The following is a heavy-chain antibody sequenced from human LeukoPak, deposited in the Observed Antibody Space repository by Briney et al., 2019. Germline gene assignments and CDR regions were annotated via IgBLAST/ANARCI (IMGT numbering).Heavy chain of an antibody. CDR2: ILYSGST. J-gene: IGHJ4*02. V-gene: IGHV4-31*03. CDR1: GDSINNGGYY. CDR3: ARVGSIGYYPYYFDY. D-gene: IGHD3-22*01. Sequence: SETLSLTCTVSGDSINNGGYYWVWIRQLPGKGLEWIGYILYSGSTYYTPSLKSRVTMTVDTSKNQFSLKLTSVTAADTAVYYCARVGSIGYYPYYFDYWGQGTLVTVSS.